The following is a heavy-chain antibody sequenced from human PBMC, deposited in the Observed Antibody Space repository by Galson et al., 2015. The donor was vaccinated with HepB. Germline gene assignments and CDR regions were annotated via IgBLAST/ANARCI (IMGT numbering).Heavy chain of an antibody. CDR2: ISYHGREE. Sequence: SLRLSCAASGFTFRSYWMSWVRQAPGRGLDWVAVISYHGREEYIADSVKGRFTISRDNSKDTLYLHMNSLRPEDTAVYYCARAIKLPGTPENCFDLWGHGTMVTVSS. D-gene: IGHD1-1*01. CDR3: ARAIKLPGTPENCFDL. CDR1: GFTFRSYW. V-gene: IGHV3-30*03. J-gene: IGHJ3*01.